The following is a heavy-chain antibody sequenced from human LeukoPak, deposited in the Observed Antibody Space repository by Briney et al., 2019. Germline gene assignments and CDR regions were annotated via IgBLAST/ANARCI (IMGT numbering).Heavy chain of an antibody. Sequence: SQTLSLTCTVSGSISSGSYYWSWIRQPAGKGLEWIGRIYVSGSTNYNPSLESRVTISVDASKNQFSLQLTSLTAADTAVYYCAREGQQLVPPFDYWGQGTLVTVSS. CDR1: GSISSGSYY. V-gene: IGHV4-61*02. D-gene: IGHD6-6*01. CDR3: AREGQQLVPPFDY. CDR2: IYVSGST. J-gene: IGHJ4*02.